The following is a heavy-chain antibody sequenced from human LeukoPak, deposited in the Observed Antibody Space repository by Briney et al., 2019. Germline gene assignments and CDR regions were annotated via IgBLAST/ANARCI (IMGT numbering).Heavy chain of an antibody. D-gene: IGHD6-19*01. CDR2: IYPGDSDT. Sequence: GGALKISCRGSGYSFTSCWIGWVRQMPGKGLEWMGIIYPGDSDTRYSPSFEERVTISADKSISTAYLQWSRLKASDTAMYYCARQRPEYSSGDDAFDIWGQGTMVTVSS. J-gene: IGHJ3*02. V-gene: IGHV5-51*01. CDR3: ARQRPEYSSGDDAFDI. CDR1: GYSFTSCW.